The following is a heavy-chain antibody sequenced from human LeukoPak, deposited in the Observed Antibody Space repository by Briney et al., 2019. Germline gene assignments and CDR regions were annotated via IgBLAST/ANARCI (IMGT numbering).Heavy chain of an antibody. CDR2: MNPNSGNT. CDR1: GYTFTSYD. CDR3: ARGPWGIAVAYYFDY. J-gene: IGHJ4*02. Sequence: ASVKVSCTASGYTFTSYDINWVRQATGQGLEWMGWMNPNSGNTGYAQKFQGRVTITRNTSISTAYMELSSLRSEDTAVYYCARGPWGIAVAYYFDYWGQGTLVTVSS. V-gene: IGHV1-8*03. D-gene: IGHD6-19*01.